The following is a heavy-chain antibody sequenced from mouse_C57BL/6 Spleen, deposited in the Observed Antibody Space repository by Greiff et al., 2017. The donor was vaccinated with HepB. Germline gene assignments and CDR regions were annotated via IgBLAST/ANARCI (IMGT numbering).Heavy chain of an antibody. J-gene: IGHJ4*01. D-gene: IGHD1-1*01. CDR3: TSYRDYYGSSYDYAMDY. V-gene: IGHV1-15*01. CDR1: GYTFTDYE. Sequence: QVQLQQSGAELVRPGASVTLSCKASGYTFTDYEMHWVKQTPVHGLEWIGAIDPETGGTAYNQKFKGKAILTADKSSSTAYMELRSLTSEDSAVYYCTSYRDYYGSSYDYAMDYWGQGTSVTVSS. CDR2: IDPETGGT.